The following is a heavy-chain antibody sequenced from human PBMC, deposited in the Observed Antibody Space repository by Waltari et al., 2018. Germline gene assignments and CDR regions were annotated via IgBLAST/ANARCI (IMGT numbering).Heavy chain of an antibody. CDR2: SYSGGST. D-gene: IGHD6-13*01. CDR3: AKEAAAGDY. J-gene: IGHJ4*02. Sequence: EVQLLESGGGLVQPGGSLRLSCAASGFTFSSYAISWVRQAPGKGLEWVSVSYSGGSTYYADSVKGRFTISRDNSKNTLYLQMNSLRAEDTAVYYCAKEAAAGDYWGQGTLVTVSS. V-gene: IGHV3-23*03. CDR1: GFTFSSYA.